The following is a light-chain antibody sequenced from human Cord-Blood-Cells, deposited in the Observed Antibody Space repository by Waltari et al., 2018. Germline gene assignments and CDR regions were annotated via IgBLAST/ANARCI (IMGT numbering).Light chain of an antibody. Sequence: IQMTQSPSSLSASVGDRATLTCRASQSISSYLNWYQQKPGKAPKLLIYAASSLQSGVPSRFSGSGSGTDFTLTISSLQPEDFATYYCQQSYSTPLTFGGGTKVEIK. CDR3: QQSYSTPLT. CDR2: AAS. J-gene: IGKJ4*01. V-gene: IGKV1-39*01. CDR1: QSISSY.